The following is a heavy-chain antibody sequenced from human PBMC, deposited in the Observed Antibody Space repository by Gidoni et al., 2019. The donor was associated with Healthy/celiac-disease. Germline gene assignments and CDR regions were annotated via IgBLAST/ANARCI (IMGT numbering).Heavy chain of an antibody. D-gene: IGHD4-17*01. Sequence: RIYTSGSTNYNPSLKSRVTISVDTSKNQFSLKLSSVTAADTAVYYCARDRETTVRAFDIWGQGTMVTVSS. CDR3: ARDRETTVRAFDI. V-gene: IGHV4-61*02. J-gene: IGHJ3*02. CDR2: IYTSGST.